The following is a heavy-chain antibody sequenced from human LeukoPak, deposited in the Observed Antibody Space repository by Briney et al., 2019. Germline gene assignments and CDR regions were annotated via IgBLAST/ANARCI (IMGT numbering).Heavy chain of an antibody. Sequence: PSETLSLTCTVSGGSVNSDYWNWIRQPPGKGLEWIGYTYYSGSTNYNPSLRGRVTISVDTSKNQSSLKLNSVTAADTAVYYCARYDDAFDIWGQGTMVTVSS. CDR3: ARYDDAFDI. D-gene: IGHD3-16*01. CDR2: TYYSGST. J-gene: IGHJ3*02. V-gene: IGHV4-59*02. CDR1: GGSVNSDY.